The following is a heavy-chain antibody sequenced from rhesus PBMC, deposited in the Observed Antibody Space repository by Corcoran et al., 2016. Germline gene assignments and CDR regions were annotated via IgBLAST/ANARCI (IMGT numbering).Heavy chain of an antibody. Sequence: QVQLQESGPGLVKPSETVSLTCAVSGYSISSGYGWSWIRQPAGKGLEWIGYISGSSGNTYYNPSLKSRVTISTDTSKNQFSLKLSSVTAADTAVYYCARFSDWGDYYPLFDYWGQGVLVTVSS. V-gene: IGHV4-127*01. CDR3: ARFSDWGDYYPLFDY. J-gene: IGHJ4*01. D-gene: IGHD3-34*01. CDR2: ISGSSGNT. CDR1: GYSISSGYG.